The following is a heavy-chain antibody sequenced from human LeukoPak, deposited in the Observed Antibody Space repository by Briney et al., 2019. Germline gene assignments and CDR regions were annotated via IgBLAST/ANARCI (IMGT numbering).Heavy chain of an antibody. V-gene: IGHV3-15*01. CDR3: AKADFHWNRWFDP. J-gene: IGHJ5*02. CDR2: IKSKTDGGAT. CDR1: GFTFNNAW. D-gene: IGHD3-9*01. Sequence: GGSLRLSCAASGFTFNNAWMSWVRQAPGKGLEWVGRIKSKTDGGATDYSAPVKGRFTISRDDSKNTLYLQMNSLRAEDTAVYYCAKADFHWNRWFDPWGQGTLVTVSS.